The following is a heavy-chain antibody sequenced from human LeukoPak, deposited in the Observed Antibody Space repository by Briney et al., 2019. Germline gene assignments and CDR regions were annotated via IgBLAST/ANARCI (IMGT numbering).Heavy chain of an antibody. J-gene: IGHJ4*02. CDR2: INSSGGST. V-gene: IGHV1-46*01. D-gene: IGHD2-15*01. Sequence: GAPVKVSCKASGYTFTSYYMHWVRQAPGQGLEWMGIINSSGGSTSYAQKFQGRVTMTRDTSTSTVYMELSSLRSEDTAVYYCASPGESVVVVAASLDYWGQGTLVTVSS. CDR1: GYTFTSYY. CDR3: ASPGESVVVVAASLDY.